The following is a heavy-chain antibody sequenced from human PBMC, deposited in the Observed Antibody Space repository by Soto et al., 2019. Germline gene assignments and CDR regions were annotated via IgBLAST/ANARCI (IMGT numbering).Heavy chain of an antibody. CDR3: ARGEYSGYGDYYYYYGMDV. CDR2: INPNSGGT. J-gene: IGHJ6*02. CDR1: GYTFTGYY. V-gene: IGHV1-2*02. D-gene: IGHD5-12*01. Sequence: QVQLVQSGAEVKKPGASVKVSCKASGYTFTGYYMHWVRQAPGQGLEWMGWINPNSGGTNYAQKFQGRVTMTRDTSSSTDYMGLSRLRSDDTAVYYCARGEYSGYGDYYYYYGMDVWGQGTTVTVSS.